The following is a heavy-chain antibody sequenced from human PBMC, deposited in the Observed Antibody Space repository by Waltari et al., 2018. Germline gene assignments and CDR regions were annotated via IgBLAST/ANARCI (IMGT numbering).Heavy chain of an antibody. J-gene: IGHJ4*02. Sequence: EVQLVESGGGLVKPGGSLRLSCAASGFTFSSYSMNWVRKAPGKGLEWVSSISSSSSYIYYADSVKGRFTISRDNAKNSLYLQMNSLRAEDTAVYYCAREVVVVTAIHAYYFDYWGQGTLVTVSS. D-gene: IGHD2-21*02. CDR2: ISSSSSYI. V-gene: IGHV3-21*01. CDR1: GFTFSSYS. CDR3: AREVVVVTAIHAYYFDY.